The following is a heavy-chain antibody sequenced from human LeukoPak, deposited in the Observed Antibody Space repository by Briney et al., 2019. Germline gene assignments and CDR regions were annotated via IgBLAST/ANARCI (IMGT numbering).Heavy chain of an antibody. CDR1: GFTVSNNY. CDR2: LYSGGST. CDR3: ARGVPYDSWSGPHYSDY. V-gene: IGHV3-53*01. D-gene: IGHD3-3*01. Sequence: GGSLRLSCAASGFTVSNNYMSWVRQAPGKGLEWVSVLYSGGSTYYTDSVKGRFTISRDNSKNTLYLQMNSLRAEDTAVYYCARGVPYDSWSGPHYSDYWGQGTLVTVSS. J-gene: IGHJ4*02.